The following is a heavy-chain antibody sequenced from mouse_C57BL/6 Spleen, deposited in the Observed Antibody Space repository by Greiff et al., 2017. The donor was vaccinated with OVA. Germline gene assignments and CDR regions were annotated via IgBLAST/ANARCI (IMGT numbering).Heavy chain of an antibody. CDR2: ISSGSSTL. CDR1: GFTFSDYG. J-gene: IGHJ3*01. V-gene: IGHV5-17*01. Sequence: EVQLVESGGGLVKPGGSLKLSCAASGFTFSDYGMHWVRQAPETGLEWVAYISSGSSTLYYADPVTGRFTISRDNAKNTLFLQMTSLRSEDTARYYCARPGGNYWFACWGQGTLVTVSA. CDR3: ARPGGNYWFAC. D-gene: IGHD2-1*01.